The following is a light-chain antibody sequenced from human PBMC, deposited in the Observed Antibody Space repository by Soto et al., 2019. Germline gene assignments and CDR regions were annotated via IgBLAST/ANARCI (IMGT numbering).Light chain of an antibody. V-gene: IGLV2-14*01. J-gene: IGLJ1*01. CDR3: SSYTSISTYV. CDR2: DVT. CDR1: SSDVGGYNF. Sequence: QSALTQPASVSGSPGQSITISCTGTSSDVGGYNFVSWYQQHPDKAPKLMIYDVTNRPSGVSNRFSGSKSGNTASLTISGLQADYEADYYCSSYTSISTYVFGTGTKVTVL.